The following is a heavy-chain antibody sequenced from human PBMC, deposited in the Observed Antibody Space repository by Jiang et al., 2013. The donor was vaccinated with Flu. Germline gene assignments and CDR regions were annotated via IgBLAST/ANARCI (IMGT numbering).Heavy chain of an antibody. V-gene: IGHV7-4-1*02. CDR3: ARLDGSDRDF. J-gene: IGHJ4*02. Sequence: GQGLEWMGWIHTNTGNPTYAQDFTGRFVFSLDSSVSTAYLQISSLKAEDTAIYYCARLDGSDRDFWGQGTQVTVSS. D-gene: IGHD6-25*01. CDR2: IHTNTGNP.